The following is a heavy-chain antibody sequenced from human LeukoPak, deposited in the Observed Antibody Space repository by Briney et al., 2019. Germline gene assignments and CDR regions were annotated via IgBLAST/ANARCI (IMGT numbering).Heavy chain of an antibody. Sequence: PSETLSLTCTVSGGSISSYYWSWIRQPPGKGLEWIGYIYYSGSTNYNPSLKSRVTISVDTSKNQFSLKLSSVTAADTAVYYCARLGGDRVVVAVDYWGQGTLVTVSS. CDR3: ARLGGDRVVVAVDY. CDR1: GGSISSYY. J-gene: IGHJ4*02. D-gene: IGHD2-15*01. CDR2: IYYSGST. V-gene: IGHV4-59*01.